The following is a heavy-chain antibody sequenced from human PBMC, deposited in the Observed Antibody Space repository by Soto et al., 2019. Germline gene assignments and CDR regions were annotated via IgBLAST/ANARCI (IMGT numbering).Heavy chain of an antibody. Sequence: SETLSLTCAVSGGSISSSNWWSWVRQPPGKGLEWIGEIYNSGSTNYNPSLKSRVTISVDKSKNKFSLKLSSVTAADTAVYYCARQPGYSRQAFDYWGQGTLVTVSS. CDR1: GGSISSSNW. CDR3: ARQPGYSRQAFDY. V-gene: IGHV4-4*02. J-gene: IGHJ4*02. CDR2: IYNSGST. D-gene: IGHD6-13*01.